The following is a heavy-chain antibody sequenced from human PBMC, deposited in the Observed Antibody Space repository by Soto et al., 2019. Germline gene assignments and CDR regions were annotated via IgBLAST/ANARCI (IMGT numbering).Heavy chain of an antibody. J-gene: IGHJ4*02. Sequence: GASVKVSCKVSGYTLTELSMHWVRQAPGKGLEWMGWINAGNGNTKYSQKFQGRVTITRDTSASTAYMELSSLRSEDTAVYYCARGSYSSGWYFDYWGQGTLVTVSS. CDR2: INAGNGNT. CDR1: GYTLTELS. V-gene: IGHV1-3*01. CDR3: ARGSYSSGWYFDY. D-gene: IGHD6-19*01.